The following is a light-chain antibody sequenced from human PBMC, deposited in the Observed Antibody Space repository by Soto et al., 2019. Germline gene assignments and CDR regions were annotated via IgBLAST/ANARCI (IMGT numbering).Light chain of an antibody. CDR1: QSLLHSNGYNY. J-gene: IGKJ1*01. Sequence: DIVMTQSPLSLPVTPGEPASISCRSSQSLLHSNGYNYLDWYLQKPGQSPQLLIYLGSNRASGVPGRFSGSGSGTDFTLNISRVEAEDVPVYYCMQPLQSWTFGQGTKV. CDR2: LGS. V-gene: IGKV2-28*01. CDR3: MQPLQSWT.